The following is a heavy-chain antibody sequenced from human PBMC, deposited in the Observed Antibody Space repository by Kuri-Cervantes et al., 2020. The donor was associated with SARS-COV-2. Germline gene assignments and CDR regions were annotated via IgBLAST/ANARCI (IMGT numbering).Heavy chain of an antibody. CDR1: GGSISSTHW. CDR2: IYHSGST. Sequence: GSLRLSSAGPGGSISSTHWWSWVRQPPGKGLEWIREIYHSGSTNYNPSLKSRVTISVDKSKNQFTLKLSSVTAADTAVYYRARDTGYCGGDCSAFDIWGQGTMVTVSS. D-gene: IGHD2-21*02. J-gene: IGHJ3*02. CDR3: ARDTGYCGGDCSAFDI. V-gene: IGHV4-4*02.